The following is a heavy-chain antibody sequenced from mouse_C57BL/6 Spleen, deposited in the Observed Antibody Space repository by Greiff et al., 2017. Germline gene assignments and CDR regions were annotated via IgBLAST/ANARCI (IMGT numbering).Heavy chain of an antibody. V-gene: IGHV5-4*01. D-gene: IGHD2-4*01. CDR3: AREGDYGVPLFAD. CDR1: GFTFSSYA. Sequence: EVQGVESGGGLVKPGGSLKLSCAASGFTFSSYAMSWVRQTPEQRLEWVATISDGGSYTYYPDKVKGRFTISRDNAKNTLYLQMSHLKSEDTAMYYCAREGDYGVPLFADWGEGTLDTVSA. CDR2: ISDGGSYT. J-gene: IGHJ3*01.